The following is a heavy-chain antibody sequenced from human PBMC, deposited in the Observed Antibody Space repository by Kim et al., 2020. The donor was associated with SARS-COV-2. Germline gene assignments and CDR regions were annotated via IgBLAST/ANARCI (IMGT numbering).Heavy chain of an antibody. CDR3: ARGVVTIFVAQKSNYYGMDV. V-gene: IGHV1-69*13. Sequence: SVKVSCKASGGTFTNFAISWVRQAPGKGLEWMGGIIPMFSTSNYAQKFQGRLTITADEFTRTGYMELSSLRSDDTAVYFCARGVVTIFVAQKSNYYGMDVWGQGTTVTV. D-gene: IGHD2-21*02. CDR2: IIPMFSTS. J-gene: IGHJ6*02. CDR1: GGTFTNFA.